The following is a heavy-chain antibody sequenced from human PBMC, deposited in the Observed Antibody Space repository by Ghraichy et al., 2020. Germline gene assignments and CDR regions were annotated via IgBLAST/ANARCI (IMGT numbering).Heavy chain of an antibody. Sequence: SETLSLTCTVSGGSISSYYWSWIRQPPGKGLEWIGYIYYSGSTNYNPSLKSRVTISVDTSKNQFSLKLSSVTAADTAVYYCARDQRGLRYFDWSNYYYYYMDVWGKGTTVTVSS. J-gene: IGHJ6*03. V-gene: IGHV4-59*01. D-gene: IGHD3-9*01. CDR1: GGSISSYY. CDR3: ARDQRGLRYFDWSNYYYYYMDV. CDR2: IYYSGST.